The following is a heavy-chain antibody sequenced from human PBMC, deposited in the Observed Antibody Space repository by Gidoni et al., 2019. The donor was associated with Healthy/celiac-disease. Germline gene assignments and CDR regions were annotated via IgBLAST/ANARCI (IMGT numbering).Heavy chain of an antibody. CDR1: GGSISSSSYY. J-gene: IGHJ6*02. CDR2: IYYSGST. Sequence: QLQLQESGPGLVKPSETLSLPCTVSGGSISSSSYYWGWIRQPPGKGLELIGSIYYSGSTDYNPSLKSRVTISVDTAKNQFSLKLSSVTAADTAVYYCARQRSGWYEYYYYGMDVWGQGTTVTVSS. D-gene: IGHD6-19*01. V-gene: IGHV4-39*01. CDR3: ARQRSGWYEYYYYGMDV.